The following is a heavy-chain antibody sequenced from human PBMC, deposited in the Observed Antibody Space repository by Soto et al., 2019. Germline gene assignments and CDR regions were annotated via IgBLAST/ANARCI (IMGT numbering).Heavy chain of an antibody. CDR1: GGSFSGYY. Sequence: QVQLQQWGAGLLKPSETLSLTCAVYGGSFSGYYWSWIRQPPGKGLEWMGEINHSGSTNYNPSLKSRVTISVDTSKNQFSLKLSSVTAADTAVYYCARGRGKVWFDPWGQGTLVTVSS. V-gene: IGHV4-34*01. J-gene: IGHJ5*02. CDR2: INHSGST. CDR3: ARGRGKVWFDP.